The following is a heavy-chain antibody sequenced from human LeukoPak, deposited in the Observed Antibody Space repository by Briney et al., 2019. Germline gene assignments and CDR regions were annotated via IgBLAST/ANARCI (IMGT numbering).Heavy chain of an antibody. CDR1: GGSFSDYY. Sequence: SETLSLTCAVYGGSFSDYYWSWLRQPPGKGLEWIGEINHSGGTNYNPSLKSRVSISVDTSKNQFSLRLTSVTAADTAVYYCARQTGSGLFILPGGQGTLVTVSS. V-gene: IGHV4-34*01. CDR2: INHSGGT. D-gene: IGHD3/OR15-3a*01. J-gene: IGHJ4*02. CDR3: ARQTGSGLFILP.